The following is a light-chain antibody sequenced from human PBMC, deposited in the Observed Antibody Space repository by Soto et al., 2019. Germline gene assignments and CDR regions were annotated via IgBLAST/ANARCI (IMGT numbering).Light chain of an antibody. Sequence: EIVLTQSPGTLSLSPGERATLSCRASQSVSSSYLAWYQQKPGQAPRLRIYGASTRATVIPARFGVSLSGTEFTLTISSLQSEDFAVYYCQQYNKWPRTFGQGTKVDIK. CDR3: QQYNKWPRT. CDR2: GAS. CDR1: QSVSSSY. J-gene: IGKJ1*01. V-gene: IGKV3-15*01.